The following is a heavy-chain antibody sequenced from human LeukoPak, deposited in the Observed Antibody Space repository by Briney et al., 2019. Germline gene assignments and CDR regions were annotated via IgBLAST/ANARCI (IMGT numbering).Heavy chain of an antibody. CDR1: GGSFSSYY. CDR3: ARGRGEIVVVPAPVPFDY. D-gene: IGHD2-2*01. CDR2: INHSGST. J-gene: IGHJ4*02. V-gene: IGHV4-34*01. Sequence: PSETLSLTCAVYGGSFSSYYWSWIRQPPGKGLEWIGEINHSGSTNYNPSLKGRVTISVDTSKNQFSLKLSSVTAADTAVYYCARGRGEIVVVPAPVPFDYWGQGTLVTVSS.